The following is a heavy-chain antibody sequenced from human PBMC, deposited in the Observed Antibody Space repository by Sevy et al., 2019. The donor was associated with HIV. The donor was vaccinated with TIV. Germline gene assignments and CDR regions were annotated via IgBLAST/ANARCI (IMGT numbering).Heavy chain of an antibody. D-gene: IGHD3-22*01. CDR1: GYTLTELS. Sequence: ASVKVSCKVSGYTLTELSMHWVRRAPGKGLEWMGGFDPEDGETIYAQKFQGRVTMTEDTSTDTAYMELSSLRSEDTAVYYCATATEYYYDSSGSKPYYFDYWGQGTLVTVSS. CDR3: ATATEYYYDSSGSKPYYFDY. V-gene: IGHV1-24*01. CDR2: FDPEDGET. J-gene: IGHJ4*02.